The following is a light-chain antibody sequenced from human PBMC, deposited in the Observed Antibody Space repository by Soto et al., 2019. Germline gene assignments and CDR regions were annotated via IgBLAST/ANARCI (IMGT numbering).Light chain of an antibody. CDR1: SSNIGAGYD. J-gene: IGLJ1*01. CDR3: QSYDSSLDDYV. Sequence: QSALTQPPSVSGAPGQRVTISCTGSSSNIGAGYDVHWYQQLPGTAPKLLIFGNNRRPSGVPDRFSASKSDTSASLAITGLQAEDEADYYCQSYDSSLDDYVFGSGTKLTVL. V-gene: IGLV1-40*01. CDR2: GNN.